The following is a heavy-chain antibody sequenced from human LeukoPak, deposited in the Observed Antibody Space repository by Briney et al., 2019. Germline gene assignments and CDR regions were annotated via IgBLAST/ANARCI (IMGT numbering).Heavy chain of an antibody. CDR3: ARGGRAYYYMDV. Sequence: PGGSLRLSCAASGFTFSSYSMNWVREAPGKGLEWVSSISSSSSYIYYADSVKGRFTISRDNAKNSLYLQMNSLRAEDTAVYYCARGGRAYYYMDVRGKGTTVTVSS. CDR2: ISSSSSYI. CDR1: GFTFSSYS. V-gene: IGHV3-21*01. J-gene: IGHJ6*03. D-gene: IGHD2-15*01.